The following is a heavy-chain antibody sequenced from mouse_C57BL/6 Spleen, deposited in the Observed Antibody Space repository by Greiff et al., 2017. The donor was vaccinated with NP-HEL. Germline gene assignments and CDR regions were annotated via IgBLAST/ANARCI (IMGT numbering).Heavy chain of an antibody. CDR3: ARGKPYYGSRYYAMDY. CDR2: IYPGSGST. V-gene: IGHV1-55*01. J-gene: IGHJ4*01. D-gene: IGHD1-1*01. CDR1: GYTFTSYW. Sequence: QVQLQQPGAELVKPGASVKMSCKASGYTFTSYWITWVKQRPGQGLEWIGDIYPGSGSTNYNEKFKSKATLTVDTSSSTAYMQLSSLTSEDSAVYYCARGKPYYGSRYYAMDYWGQGTSVTVSS.